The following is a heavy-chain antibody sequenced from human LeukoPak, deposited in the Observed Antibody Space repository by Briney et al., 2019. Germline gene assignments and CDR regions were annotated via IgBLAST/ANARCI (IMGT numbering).Heavy chain of an antibody. J-gene: IGHJ6*02. V-gene: IGHV1-46*01. D-gene: IGHD3-3*01. CDR1: GYTFTSYY. CDR2: INPSGGST. Sequence: ASVKVSCKASGYTFTSYYMHWVRQAPGQGLEWMGIINPSGGSTSYAQKFQGRVTMTRDTSTSTVYMELSSLRSDDTAVYYCARNPASYYDFWSGYYPNYYGMDVWGQGTTVTVSS. CDR3: ARNPASYYDFWSGYYPNYYGMDV.